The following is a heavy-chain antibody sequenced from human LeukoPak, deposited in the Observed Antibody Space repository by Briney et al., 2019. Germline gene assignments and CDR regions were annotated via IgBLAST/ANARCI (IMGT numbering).Heavy chain of an antibody. Sequence: KPSETLSLTCTVSGGSISSSSYYWSWIRQPPGKGLEWIGYIYYSGSTNYDPSLKSRVTISVDTSKNQFSLKLSSVTAADTAVYYCARLAPDSSSWGYYYYGMDVWGQGTTVTVSS. CDR1: GGSISSSSYY. V-gene: IGHV4-61*01. CDR3: ARLAPDSSSWGYYYYGMDV. CDR2: IYYSGST. J-gene: IGHJ6*02. D-gene: IGHD6-13*01.